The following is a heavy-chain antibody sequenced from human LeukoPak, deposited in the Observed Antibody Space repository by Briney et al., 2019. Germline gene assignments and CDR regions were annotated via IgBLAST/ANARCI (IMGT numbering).Heavy chain of an antibody. V-gene: IGHV4-59*01. CDR2: IYYSGST. Sequence: SETLSLTCTVSGGSISSYYWSWIRKPPGKGLEWIGYIYYSGSTNYNPSLKSRVTISVDTSKNRFSLKLSSVTAADTAVYYCARGLVVGATYFDYWGQGTLVTVSS. CDR1: GGSISSYY. CDR3: ARGLVVGATYFDY. J-gene: IGHJ4*02. D-gene: IGHD1-26*01.